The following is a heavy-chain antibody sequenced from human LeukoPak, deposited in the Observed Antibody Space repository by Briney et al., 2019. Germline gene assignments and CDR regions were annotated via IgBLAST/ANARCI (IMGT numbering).Heavy chain of an antibody. CDR2: ISSSSSYI. Sequence: GGSLRLSCAASGFTFSSYSMNWVRQAPGKGLEWVSSISSSSSYIYYADSVKGRFTISRANAKNSLYLQMNSLRAEDTAVYYCARDRAKYQLLSAGYFDYWGQGTLVTVSS. D-gene: IGHD2-2*01. V-gene: IGHV3-21*01. CDR3: ARDRAKYQLLSAGYFDY. CDR1: GFTFSSYS. J-gene: IGHJ4*02.